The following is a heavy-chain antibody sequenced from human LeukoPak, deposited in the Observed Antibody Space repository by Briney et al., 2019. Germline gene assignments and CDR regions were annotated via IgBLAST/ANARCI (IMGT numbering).Heavy chain of an antibody. Sequence: GGSLRLSCAASGFPFSSYAMSWVRQAPGKGLEWVSSITDRGDYTYYADSVKGRFTISRDNSKNTLYLQMNSLRAEDTAVYYWAREASIVVRCSDYWGQGTLVTVSS. CDR3: AREASIVVRCSDY. J-gene: IGHJ4*02. V-gene: IGHV3-23*01. CDR1: GFPFSSYA. D-gene: IGHD6-6*01. CDR2: ITDRGDYT.